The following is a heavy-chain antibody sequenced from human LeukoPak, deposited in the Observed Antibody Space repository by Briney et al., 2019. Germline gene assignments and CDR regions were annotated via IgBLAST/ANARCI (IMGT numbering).Heavy chain of an antibody. CDR2: IYHSGRT. Sequence: SETLSLTCTVSGYSISSGYYWGWIRQPPGKGLEWIGSIYHSGRTFYNPSLKSRVTISVDTSKNQFSLKLTSVTAADTAVYYCARDVRYYDSSGYYTYYFDYWGQGTLVTVSS. J-gene: IGHJ4*02. V-gene: IGHV4-38-2*02. CDR3: ARDVRYYDSSGYYTYYFDY. CDR1: GYSISSGYY. D-gene: IGHD3-22*01.